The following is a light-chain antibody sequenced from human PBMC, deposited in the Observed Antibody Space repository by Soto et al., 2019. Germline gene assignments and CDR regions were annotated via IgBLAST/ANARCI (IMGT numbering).Light chain of an antibody. V-gene: IGLV2-14*03. CDR3: RSYTTGTLEGV. J-gene: IGLJ1*01. CDR1: SSDVGAYNH. CDR2: DVT. Sequence: QSALTQPASVPGSPGQSITISCTGTSSDVGAYNHVSWYQQYPGKAPKVLIYDVTNRPSGVSNRFSGSKSGNTASLTISGLQAEDEADYYCRSYTTGTLEGVFGTGTKVTVL.